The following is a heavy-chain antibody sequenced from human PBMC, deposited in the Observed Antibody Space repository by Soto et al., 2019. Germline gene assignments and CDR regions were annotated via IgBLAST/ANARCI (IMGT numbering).Heavy chain of an antibody. D-gene: IGHD6-19*01. CDR2: ISGSGDST. J-gene: IGHJ1*01. CDR1: GFTFSSYA. CDR3: AKGVPGIAVAGTGYFQH. V-gene: IGHV3-23*01. Sequence: EVQLLESGGGLVQPGGSLRLSCAASGFTFSSYAMSWVRQAPGKGLEWVSGISGSGDSTYYADSVKGRFTISRDNSKNMXYLQMNSLRAEDTAVYYCAKGVPGIAVAGTGYFQHWGQGTLVTVSS.